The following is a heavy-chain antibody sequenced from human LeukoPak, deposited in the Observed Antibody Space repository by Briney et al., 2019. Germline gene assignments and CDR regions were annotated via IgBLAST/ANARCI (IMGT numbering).Heavy chain of an antibody. D-gene: IGHD4/OR15-4a*01. Sequence: GGSLRLSCSASGFTFSNYVIHWVRQAPGNGLEYVSAISSNGGSTYYADSVKGRFTISRDNSKNTLYLQMRSLRAEDTAVYNCVKELYSDNGGYNDAFDLWGQGTMVTVSS. CDR1: GFTFSNYV. V-gene: IGHV3-64D*09. CDR2: ISSNGGST. J-gene: IGHJ3*01. CDR3: VKELYSDNGGYNDAFDL.